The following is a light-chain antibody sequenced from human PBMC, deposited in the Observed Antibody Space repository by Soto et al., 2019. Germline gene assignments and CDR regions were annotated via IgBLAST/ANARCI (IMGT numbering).Light chain of an antibody. CDR2: DAS. J-gene: IGKJ3*01. CDR3: QQYNSYRVS. Sequence: DIQMTQSPSTLSASVGDRVTVTCRASQSISSWLAWYQQKPGKAPKLLIYDASSLESGVPSRFSGSGSGTEFTLPISSLQPDDFATYYFQQYNSYRVSFGPGTKVDIK. V-gene: IGKV1-5*01. CDR1: QSISSW.